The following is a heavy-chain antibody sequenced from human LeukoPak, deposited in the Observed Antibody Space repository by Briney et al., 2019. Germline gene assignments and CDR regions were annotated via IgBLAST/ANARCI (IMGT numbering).Heavy chain of an antibody. J-gene: IGHJ4*02. CDR3: ARALPSSYYYFDY. CDR2: ISSSGNSI. D-gene: IGHD6-13*01. V-gene: IGHV3-48*03. Sequence: GGFLRLSCAASGFTVISYEMNWVRQAPGKGLEWVSYISSSGNSIFYADSVKGRFTISRDNAKNSLYLQMNSLRAEDTAVYYCARALPSSYYYFDYWGQGTLVTVSS. CDR1: GFTVISYE.